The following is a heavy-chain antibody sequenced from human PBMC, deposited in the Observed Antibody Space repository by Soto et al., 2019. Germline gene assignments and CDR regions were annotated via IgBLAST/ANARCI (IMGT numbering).Heavy chain of an antibody. D-gene: IGHD3-10*01. CDR3: ASSITMVRGVIIRGNDAFDI. V-gene: IGHV3-33*01. CDR2: IWYDGSNK. Sequence: VGSLRLSCAASGFTFSSYGMHCVRQAPGKGLEWVAVIWYDGSNKYYADSVKGRFTISRDNSKNTLYLQMNGLRAEDTAVYYCASSITMVRGVIIRGNDAFDIWGQGTMVTVS. J-gene: IGHJ3*02. CDR1: GFTFSSYG.